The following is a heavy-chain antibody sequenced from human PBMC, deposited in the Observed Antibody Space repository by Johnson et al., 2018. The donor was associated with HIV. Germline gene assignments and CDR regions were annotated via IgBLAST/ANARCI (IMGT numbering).Heavy chain of an antibody. CDR1: GFTFDDYA. J-gene: IGHJ3*02. CDR3: ARVAPAHDAFDI. Sequence: QVQLVESGGGLVQPGRSLKLSCAASGFTFDDYAMHWVRQAPGKGLEWVAVISYDGSNKYYADSVKGRFTISRDNSKNTLYLQMNSLRAEDTAVYYCARVAPAHDAFDIWGQGTMVTVSS. D-gene: IGHD2-2*01. CDR2: ISYDGSNK. V-gene: IGHV3-30-3*01.